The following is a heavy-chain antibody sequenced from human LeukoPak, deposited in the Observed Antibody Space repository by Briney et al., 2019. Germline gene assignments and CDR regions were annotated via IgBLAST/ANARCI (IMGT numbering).Heavy chain of an antibody. CDR2: ISGSGGST. CDR3: AEGYLYYSYYGMDV. D-gene: IGHD2-15*01. CDR1: GFTFSSYA. J-gene: IGHJ6*02. V-gene: IGHV3-23*01. Sequence: GGSLRLPCAASGFTFSSYAMSWVRQAPGKGLEWVSGISGSGGSTYYADSVKGRFTISRDNSKNTLYLQMNSLRAEDTAVYYCAEGYLYYSYYGMDVWGQGTTVTVSS.